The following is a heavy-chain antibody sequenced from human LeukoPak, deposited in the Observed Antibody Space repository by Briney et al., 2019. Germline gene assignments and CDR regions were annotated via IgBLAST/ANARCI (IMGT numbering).Heavy chain of an antibody. J-gene: IGHJ4*02. CDR2: IYIDGTT. Sequence: GGFLRLSCAASGFIVSHNYMNWVRQAPGKGLEWISVIYIDGTTYYADSVKGRFTISRDQANNTLYLQMNTLRDEDTAVYYCARGPRYSFYWGQGTLVSVSS. CDR1: GFIVSHNY. CDR3: ARGPRYSFY. D-gene: IGHD6-13*01. V-gene: IGHV3-53*01.